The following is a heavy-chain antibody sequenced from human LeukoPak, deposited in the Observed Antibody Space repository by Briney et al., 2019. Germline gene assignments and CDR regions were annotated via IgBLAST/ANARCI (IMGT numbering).Heavy chain of an antibody. V-gene: IGHV3-15*01. D-gene: IGHD2-21*01. CDR1: GFTFSHFW. CDR3: ITPLPYSAQ. Sequence: GGSLRLSCAASGFTFSHFWMSWVRQAPGKGLEWVGRIKPKTDGETTEYAAPVKDRFSIPRGDSKSMMYLQMNSLKTEDTAVYYCITPLPYSAQGGQGTLVTVSS. CDR2: IKPKTDGETT. J-gene: IGHJ4*02.